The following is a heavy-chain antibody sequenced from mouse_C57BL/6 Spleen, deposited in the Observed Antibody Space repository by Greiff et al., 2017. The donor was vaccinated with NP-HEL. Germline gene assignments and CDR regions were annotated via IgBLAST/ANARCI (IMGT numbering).Heavy chain of an antibody. V-gene: IGHV5-17*01. Sequence: EVKLMESGGGLVKPGGSLKLSCAASGFTFSDYGMHWVRQAPEKGLEWVAYISSGSSTIYYADTVKGRFTISRDNAKSTLFLQMTSLRSEDTAMYYCARRRLGRGDFDYWGQGTTLTVSS. CDR3: ARRRLGRGDFDY. D-gene: IGHD4-1*01. CDR2: ISSGSSTI. CDR1: GFTFSDYG. J-gene: IGHJ2*01.